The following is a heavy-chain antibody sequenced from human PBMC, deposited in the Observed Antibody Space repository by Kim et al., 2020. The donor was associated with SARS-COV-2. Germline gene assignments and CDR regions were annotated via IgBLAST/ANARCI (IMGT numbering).Heavy chain of an antibody. V-gene: IGHV1-69*13. J-gene: IGHJ3*02. CDR3: ARHPDYGGPGGDAFDI. CDR1: GGTFSSYA. D-gene: IGHD4-17*01. CDR2: IIPIFGTA. Sequence: SVKVSCKASGGTFSSYAISWVRQAPGQGLEWMGGIIPIFGTANYAQKFQGRVTITADESTSTAYMELSSLRSEDTAVYYCARHPDYGGPGGDAFDIWGQGTMVTVSS.